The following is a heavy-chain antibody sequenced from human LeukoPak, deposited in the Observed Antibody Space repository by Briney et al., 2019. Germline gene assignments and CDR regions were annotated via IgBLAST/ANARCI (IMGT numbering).Heavy chain of an antibody. J-gene: IGHJ4*02. D-gene: IGHD6-13*01. CDR1: GGSFGGYY. V-gene: IGHV4-34*01. Sequence: SETLSLTCAVYGGSFGGYYWSWIRQPPGKGLEWIGEINHSGSTNYNPSLKSRVTISVDTSKNQFSLKLSSVTAADTAVYYCARGDSSVFDYWGQGTLVTVSS. CDR3: ARGDSSVFDY. CDR2: INHSGST.